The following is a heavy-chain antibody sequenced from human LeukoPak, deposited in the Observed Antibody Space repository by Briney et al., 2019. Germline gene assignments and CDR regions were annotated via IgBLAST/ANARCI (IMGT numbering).Heavy chain of an antibody. CDR3: ARDAEAFDI. CDR2: IKQDGSEK. V-gene: IGHV3-7*01. J-gene: IGHJ3*02. Sequence: GGSLRLSCAASGFTFSSHGMHWVRQAPGKGLGWVANIKQDGSEKYYVDSVKGRFTISRDNAKNSLYLQMNSLRAEDTAVYYCARDAEAFDIWGQGTMVTVSS. CDR1: GFTFSSHG.